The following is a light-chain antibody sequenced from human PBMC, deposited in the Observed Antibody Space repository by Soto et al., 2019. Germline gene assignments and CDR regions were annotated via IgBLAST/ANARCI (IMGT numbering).Light chain of an antibody. Sequence: QSALTQPRSVSGSPGQSGTISCTGTSSDIGNYKSVSWYQQYLGEAPKLMIYDVNKRSSGVPDRFSGSKSVNTASLTISGLQPEDEADYYCCSYAGGFSWVFGGGTKVTVL. J-gene: IGLJ3*02. CDR1: SSDIGNYKS. CDR3: CSYAGGFSWV. V-gene: IGLV2-11*01. CDR2: DVN.